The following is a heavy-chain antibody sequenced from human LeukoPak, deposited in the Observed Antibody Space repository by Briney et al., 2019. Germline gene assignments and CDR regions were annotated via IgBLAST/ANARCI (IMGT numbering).Heavy chain of an antibody. Sequence: ASVKVSCKASGYTFTSYDINWVRQATGQGLEWMGWMNPNSGNTGYAQKFQGRVTITRNTSISTAYMELSSLRSEGTAVYYCARSKAKVAFDIWGQGTMVTVSS. J-gene: IGHJ3*02. D-gene: IGHD5-18*01. CDR1: GYTFTSYD. V-gene: IGHV1-8*03. CDR3: ARSKAKVAFDI. CDR2: MNPNSGNT.